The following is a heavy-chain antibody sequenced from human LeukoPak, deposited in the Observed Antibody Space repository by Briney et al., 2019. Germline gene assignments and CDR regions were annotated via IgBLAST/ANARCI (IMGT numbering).Heavy chain of an antibody. CDR1: GFTFHDYA. CDR2: ISWNSGII. V-gene: IGHV3-9*01. J-gene: IGHJ5*02. D-gene: IGHD3-10*01. Sequence: GGSLRLSCAASGFTFHDYAMHWVRQAPGKGLEWVSGISWNSGIIGYADSVKGRFTISRDNAKNSLYLQMNSLRAEDTALYYCAKAALSGSSDNWFDPWGQGALVTVSS. CDR3: AKAALSGSSDNWFDP.